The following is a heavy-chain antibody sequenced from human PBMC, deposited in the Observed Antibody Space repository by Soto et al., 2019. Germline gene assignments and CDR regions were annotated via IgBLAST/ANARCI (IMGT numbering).Heavy chain of an antibody. CDR2: IYSSGST. CDR1: GGAISTYY. V-gene: IGHV4-4*07. J-gene: IGHJ5*02. Sequence: PSETLSLTCTVSGGAISTYYWTWIRQPAGKGLEWIGRIYSSGSTKYNPSLQSRVIMSLDTSNNQFSLRLTSVTAADTAVYYCARGQRFSDWFDPWGQGTLVTVSS. D-gene: IGHD3-3*01. CDR3: ARGQRFSDWFDP.